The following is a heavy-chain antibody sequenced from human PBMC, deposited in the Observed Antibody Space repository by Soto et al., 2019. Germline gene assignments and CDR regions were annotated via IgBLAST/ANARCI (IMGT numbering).Heavy chain of an antibody. V-gene: IGHV4-59*01. CDR3: ARDHEYFQH. Sequence: SETLSLTCTVSGGSISSYYWSWIRKPPGKGLEWIGYIYYSGSTNYNPSLKSRVIISIDTSKNQFSLKLSSVTAADTAVYYCARDHEYFQHWGQGTLVTVS. CDR2: IYYSGST. CDR1: GGSISSYY. J-gene: IGHJ1*01.